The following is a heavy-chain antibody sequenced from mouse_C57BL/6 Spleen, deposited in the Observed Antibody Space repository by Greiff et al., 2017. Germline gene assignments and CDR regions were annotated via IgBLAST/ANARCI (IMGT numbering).Heavy chain of an antibody. Sequence: QVQLKESGAELARPGASVKLSCKASGYTFTSYGISWVKQRPGQGLEWIGEIYPRSGNTSYNEKFKGKATLTADKSSSAAYMELRSLTSEDSAVYICASSYYFGSSYWYIDVWGTGTTVTVSS. J-gene: IGHJ1*03. V-gene: IGHV1-81*01. CDR1: GYTFTSYG. CDR3: ASSYYFGSSYWYIDV. D-gene: IGHD1-1*01. CDR2: IYPRSGNT.